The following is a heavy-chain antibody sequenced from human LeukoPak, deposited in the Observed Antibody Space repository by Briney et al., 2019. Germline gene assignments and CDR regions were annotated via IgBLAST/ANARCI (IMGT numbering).Heavy chain of an antibody. CDR3: ARHIATDDYLNY. Sequence: SETLSLTCTVFGGSISSSNDYWGWIRQPPGKGLEWIGSIFYGGSTNYNPSLKSRVTISVDMSKNQFSLKMRSVTATDTAVYYCARHIATDDYLNYWGQGTLVTVSS. J-gene: IGHJ4*02. D-gene: IGHD2-21*01. CDR2: IFYGGST. V-gene: IGHV4-39*01. CDR1: GGSISSSNDY.